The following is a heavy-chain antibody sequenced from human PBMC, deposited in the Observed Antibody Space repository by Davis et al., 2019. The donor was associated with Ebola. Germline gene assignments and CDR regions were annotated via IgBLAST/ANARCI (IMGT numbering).Heavy chain of an antibody. CDR1: GYSFTSYW. V-gene: IGHV5-10-1*01. D-gene: IGHD5-18*01. CDR2: IDPSDSYT. CDR3: ARHARGYSYGSWDY. J-gene: IGHJ4*02. Sequence: KVSCKGSGYSFTSYWISWVRQMPGKDLEWMGRIDPSDSYTNYSPSFQGHVTISADKSISTAYLQWSSLKASDTAMYYCARHARGYSYGSWDYWGQGTLVTVSS.